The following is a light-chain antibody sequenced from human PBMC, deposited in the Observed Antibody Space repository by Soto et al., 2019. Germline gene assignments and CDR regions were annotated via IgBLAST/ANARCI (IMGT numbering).Light chain of an antibody. Sequence: EIVLTQSPATLSLSPGERATLSCRASQSVSSSLAWYQQKPGQAPRLLIYDASNRATGIPARFSGSGSGTDFTLTISSLEPEDFAVYYCQHRRNWPWTFGQGTKVEIK. CDR2: DAS. J-gene: IGKJ1*01. V-gene: IGKV3-11*01. CDR3: QHRRNWPWT. CDR1: QSVSSS.